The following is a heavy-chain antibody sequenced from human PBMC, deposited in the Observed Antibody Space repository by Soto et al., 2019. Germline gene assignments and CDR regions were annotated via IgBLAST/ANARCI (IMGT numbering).Heavy chain of an antibody. Sequence: EVQLVESGGGLVNPGGSLRLSCAASGFTFSHAWMNWVRQAPGRGLEWVARFKRRGEGGTTDYAAPVKGRFTIKRDDSENTLCLQMNSVKIEDTAVYFCTSGSPGVTTNDGFDYWGQGILVTVSS. CDR3: TSGSPGVTTNDGFDY. CDR1: GFTFSHAW. V-gene: IGHV3-15*07. D-gene: IGHD1-1*01. J-gene: IGHJ4*02. CDR2: FKRRGEGGTT.